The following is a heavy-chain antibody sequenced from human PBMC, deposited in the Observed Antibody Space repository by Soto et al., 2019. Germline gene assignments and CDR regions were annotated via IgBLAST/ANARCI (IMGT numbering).Heavy chain of an antibody. J-gene: IGHJ5*02. CDR1: GFTFSSYW. CDR2: IESDGSSP. V-gene: IGHV3-74*01. Sequence: EVQLVESGGGLVQPGGSLRLSCAASGFTFSSYWMHWVRQAPGKGLVWVSRIESDGSSPIYADSVKGRFTISRDNAKNTLYLQMNSLRAEDTAVYYCAKSNWFDPWGLGTLVTVSS. CDR3: AKSNWFDP.